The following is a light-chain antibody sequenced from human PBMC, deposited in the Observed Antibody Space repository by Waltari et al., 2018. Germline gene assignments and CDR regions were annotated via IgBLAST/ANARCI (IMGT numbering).Light chain of an antibody. CDR2: WAS. Sequence: ELNQSPASLPVSMGGRDTIYCMSSHCVLYNFHNTNYLDWFQLKPGQPPKLIIRWASTREPGVPDRFSGTGSGTDFTLTISSLQTEDVAVYYCQQYLTLPYSFGQGTKLEIK. V-gene: IGKV4-1*01. CDR1: HCVLYNFHNTNY. J-gene: IGKJ2*03. CDR3: QQYLTLPYS.